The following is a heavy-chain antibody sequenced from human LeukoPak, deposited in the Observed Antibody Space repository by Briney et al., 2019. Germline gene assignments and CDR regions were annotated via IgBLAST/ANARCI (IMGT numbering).Heavy chain of an antibody. D-gene: IGHD1-26*01. CDR3: ARKVLSGSRYFDY. Sequence: GGSLRLSCAASGFTFSSFETNWVRQAPGKGPEWVSYITSSASTIYYAESVKGRFTISRDNAKNSLFLQMNSLRAEDTAVYYCARKVLSGSRYFDYWGQGALVTVSS. V-gene: IGHV3-48*03. J-gene: IGHJ4*02. CDR1: GFTFSSFE. CDR2: ITSSASTI.